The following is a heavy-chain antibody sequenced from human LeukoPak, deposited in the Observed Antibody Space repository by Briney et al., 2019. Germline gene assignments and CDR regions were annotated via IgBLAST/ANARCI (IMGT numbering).Heavy chain of an antibody. D-gene: IGHD5-18*01. Sequence: PSETLSLTCAVHGGSFSGYYWSWIRQPPGKGLEWIGEINHSGSTNYNPSLKSRVTISVDTSKNQFSLKLSSVTAADTAVYYCARRRRRIRPYYYGMDVWGQGATVTVSS. CDR2: INHSGST. V-gene: IGHV4-34*01. CDR1: GGSFSGYY. CDR3: ARRRRRIRPYYYGMDV. J-gene: IGHJ6*02.